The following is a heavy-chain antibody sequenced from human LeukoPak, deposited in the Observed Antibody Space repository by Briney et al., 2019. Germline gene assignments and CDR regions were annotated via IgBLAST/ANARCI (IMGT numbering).Heavy chain of an antibody. D-gene: IGHD5-18*01. CDR3: ARDQRGYSYGGVDY. CDR1: GYSISSGYY. J-gene: IGHJ4*02. CDR2: IYYSGST. V-gene: IGHV4-38-2*02. Sequence: KPSETLSLTCAVSGYSISSGYYWGWIRQPPGKGLEWIGIIYYSGSTYYNPSLKSRVTISVDTSKNQFSLKLSSVTAADTAVYYCARDQRGYSYGGVDYWGQGTLVTVSS.